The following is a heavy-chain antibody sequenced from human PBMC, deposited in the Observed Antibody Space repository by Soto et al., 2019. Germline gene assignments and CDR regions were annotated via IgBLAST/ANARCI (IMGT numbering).Heavy chain of an antibody. J-gene: IGHJ4*02. Sequence: QVNLVQSGTEMKKPGSSVMVSCKVSGGDLSNSGISWVRQAPGQGLEWMGGIFPLLAMVDYSQKFQGRVTISAAAYTNPAEMDLGSLGSYATAGYDCAKDDGAGFKSWGQGSLFSVSS. D-gene: IGHD5-12*01. CDR3: AKDDGAGFKS. CDR2: IFPLLAMV. V-gene: IGHV1-69*04. CDR1: GGDLSNSG.